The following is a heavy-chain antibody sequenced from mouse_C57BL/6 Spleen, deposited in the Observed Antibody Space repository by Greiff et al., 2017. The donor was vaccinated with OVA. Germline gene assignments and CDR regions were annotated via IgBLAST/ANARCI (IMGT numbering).Heavy chain of an antibody. CDR1: GFTFTDYY. CDR3: AKDLKDYDGETEYYYAMDY. V-gene: IGHV7-3*03. CDR2: IRNKANGYTT. J-gene: IGHJ4*01. D-gene: IGHD2-4*01. Sequence: EVQVVESGGGLVQPGGSLSLSCAASGFTFTDYYMSWVRQPPGKALEWLGFIRNKANGYTTEYSASVKGRFTISRDNSQSILYLQMNARRAEDSATNYCAKDLKDYDGETEYYYAMDYWGQGTSVTVSS.